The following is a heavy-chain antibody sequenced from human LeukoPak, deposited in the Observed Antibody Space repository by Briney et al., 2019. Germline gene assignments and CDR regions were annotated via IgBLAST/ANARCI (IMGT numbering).Heavy chain of an antibody. CDR3: AKDLRIYGSGSYAPFDY. CDR2: IWYDGSNK. J-gene: IGHJ4*02. Sequence: PGGSLRLSCAASGFTFSSYGMHWVRQAPGKGLEWVAFIWYDGSNKYYADSVKGRFTISRDNSKNTLYLQMNSLRAEDTAVYYCAKDLRIYGSGSYAPFDYWGQGTLVTVSS. V-gene: IGHV3-30*02. D-gene: IGHD3-10*01. CDR1: GFTFSSYG.